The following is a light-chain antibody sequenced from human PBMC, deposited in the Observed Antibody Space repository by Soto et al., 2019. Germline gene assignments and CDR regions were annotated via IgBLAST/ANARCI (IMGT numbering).Light chain of an antibody. CDR3: HQYNNWPLT. CDR1: QSVSSN. V-gene: IGKV3-15*01. Sequence: EIVMTQSPATLSVSPGERATLSCRASQSVSSNLAWYQQKPGQAPRLLIYGASTGATGIPARFSGSGSGTEFTLTISSLQSEDFAVYYCHQYNNWPLTFGGGTKVEIK. CDR2: GAS. J-gene: IGKJ4*01.